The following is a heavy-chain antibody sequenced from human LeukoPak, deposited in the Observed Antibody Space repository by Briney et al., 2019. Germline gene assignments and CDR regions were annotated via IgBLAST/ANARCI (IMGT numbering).Heavy chain of an antibody. D-gene: IGHD3-10*01. V-gene: IGHV3-30-3*01. CDR1: GFTFSNYA. Sequence: PGGSLRLSCAASGFTFSNYAIHWVRQAPGKGLEWVAFISSGGSDKFYADSVKGRFTVSRDNSKNTLYLQMNGLRVEDTAVYYCARDCCGEWYFFDYWGQGTLVTVSS. CDR3: ARDCCGEWYFFDY. CDR2: ISSGGSDK. J-gene: IGHJ4*02.